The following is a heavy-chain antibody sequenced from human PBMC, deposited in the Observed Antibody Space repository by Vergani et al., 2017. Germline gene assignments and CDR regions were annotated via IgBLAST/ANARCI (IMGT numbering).Heavy chain of an antibody. V-gene: IGHV3-30-3*01. CDR2: ISDDGSNK. CDR1: GFTFSSYA. J-gene: IGHJ4*02. CDR3: ARGASGDYVSSFDY. Sequence: QVQLVESGGGVVQPGRSLRLSCAASGFTFSSYAMHWVRQAPGKGLEWVAVISDDGSNKYYADYVKGRFTISRDNSKNSLYLQMNSLRAEDTAVYYCARGASGDYVSSFDYWGQGTLVTVSS. D-gene: IGHD4-17*01.